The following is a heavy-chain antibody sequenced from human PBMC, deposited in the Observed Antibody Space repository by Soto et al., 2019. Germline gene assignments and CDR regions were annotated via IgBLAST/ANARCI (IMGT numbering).Heavy chain of an antibody. CDR1: GVPISGDKW. Sequence: QVQLQESGPGLVKPSGTLSLTCAFSGVPISGDKWWRGVRQPPGKGLERIGEIHHSGRTNYNQSLKSRVTILVEKSKNQVSLELSSMTAADTAVYYCARGGDWQFDYWGQGTLFTVSS. J-gene: IGHJ4*02. CDR2: IHHSGRT. CDR3: ARGGDWQFDY. D-gene: IGHD2-21*02. V-gene: IGHV4-4*02.